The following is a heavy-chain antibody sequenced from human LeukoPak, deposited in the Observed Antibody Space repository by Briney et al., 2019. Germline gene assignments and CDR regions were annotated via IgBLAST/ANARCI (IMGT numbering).Heavy chain of an antibody. J-gene: IGHJ4*02. CDR1: GYNFNTYW. CDR2: IRPMNSDV. Sequence: GESLKISCKGSGYNFNTYWVAWVRQLPGKGLEWMGIIRPMNSDVRYSPSFQGQVTISADRSINTAYPQWSSLTASDTAMYYCASRPFETTVVPWDFYWGQGTQVTVYS. D-gene: IGHD4-23*01. CDR3: ASRPFETTVVPWDFY. V-gene: IGHV5-51*01.